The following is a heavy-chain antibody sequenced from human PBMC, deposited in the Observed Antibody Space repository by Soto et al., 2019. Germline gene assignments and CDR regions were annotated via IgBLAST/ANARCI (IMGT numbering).Heavy chain of an antibody. CDR1: GYTFTSYG. J-gene: IGHJ5*02. D-gene: IGHD6-13*01. Sequence: APVKVSCKASGYTFTSYGIHWVRQAPGQRLEWMGWINAANGDTKYSPKFQGRVTITRDTSASTAYMALSSLRSEDTAVYYCVRRHVSATGIDWFDPWGQGTLVTVSS. V-gene: IGHV1-3*01. CDR3: VRRHVSATGIDWFDP. CDR2: INAANGDT.